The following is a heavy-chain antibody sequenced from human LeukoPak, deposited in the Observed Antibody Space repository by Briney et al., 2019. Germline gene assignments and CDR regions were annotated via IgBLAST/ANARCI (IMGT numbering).Heavy chain of an antibody. J-gene: IGHJ6*04. D-gene: IGHD3-16*01. CDR1: GFTFNTYA. V-gene: IGHV3-23*01. Sequence: GGSLRLSCAASGFTFNTYAMSWVRQAPGKGLEWVSVISGSGGTTYYADSVKGRFTTSRDNSKNTLYLQMNSLRAEDTAVYYCAKVGWGDYYGMDVWGKGTTVTVSS. CDR2: ISGSGGTT. CDR3: AKVGWGDYYGMDV.